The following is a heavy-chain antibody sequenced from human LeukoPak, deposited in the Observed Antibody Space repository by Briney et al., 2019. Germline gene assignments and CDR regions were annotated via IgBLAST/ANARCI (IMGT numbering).Heavy chain of an antibody. CDR3: ARDTLPRYYYDSSGYYDY. CDR1: GFTFSSYS. J-gene: IGHJ4*02. Sequence: GGSLRLSCAASGFTFSSYSMNWVRQAPGKGLEWVSSISSSSSYIYYADSVKGRFTISRDNAKNSLYLQMNSLRAEDTAVYYCARDTLPRYYYDSSGYYDYWGQGTLVTVSS. D-gene: IGHD3-22*01. CDR2: ISSSSSYI. V-gene: IGHV3-21*01.